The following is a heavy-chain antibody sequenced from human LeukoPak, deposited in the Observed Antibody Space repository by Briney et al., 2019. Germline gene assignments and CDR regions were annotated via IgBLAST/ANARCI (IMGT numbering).Heavy chain of an antibody. CDR1: GYTFTGYY. J-gene: IGHJ5*02. V-gene: IGHV1-2*02. D-gene: IGHD6-19*01. CDR2: INPNSGGT. CDR3: ARVGQWLVRVNWFDP. Sequence: ASVKVSCKASGYTFTGYYMHWVRQAPGQGLEWMGWINPNSGGTNYAQKFQGRVTMTRDTSISTAYMELSRLRSDDTAVYYCARVGQWLVRVNWFDPWGQGTLVTVSS.